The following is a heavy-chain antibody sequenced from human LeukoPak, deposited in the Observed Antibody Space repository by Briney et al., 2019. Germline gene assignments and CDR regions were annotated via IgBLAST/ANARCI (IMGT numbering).Heavy chain of an antibody. D-gene: IGHD3-22*01. V-gene: IGHV1-18*01. J-gene: IGHJ4*02. CDR1: GYTFTSYG. Sequence: ASVKVSCKASGYTFTSYGISWVRQAPGQGLEWMGRISAYNGNTNYAQKLQGRVTMTTDTSTSTAYMELRSLRSDDTAVYYCARDPEYYYDSSGYYRPFDYWGQGTLVTVSS. CDR3: ARDPEYYYDSSGYYRPFDY. CDR2: ISAYNGNT.